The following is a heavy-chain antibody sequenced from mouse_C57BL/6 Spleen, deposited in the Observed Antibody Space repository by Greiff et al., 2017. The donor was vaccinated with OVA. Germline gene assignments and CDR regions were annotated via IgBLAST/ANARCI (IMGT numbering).Heavy chain of an antibody. Sequence: EVQRVESGGGLVQPGGSLKLSCAASGFTFSDYYMYWVRQTPEKRLEWVAYISNGGGSTYYPDTVKGRFTISRDNAKNTLYLQMSRLKSEDTAMYYCARHHGGWFAYWGQGTLVTVSA. V-gene: IGHV5-12*01. CDR2: ISNGGGST. CDR3: ARHHGGWFAY. J-gene: IGHJ3*01. CDR1: GFTFSDYY.